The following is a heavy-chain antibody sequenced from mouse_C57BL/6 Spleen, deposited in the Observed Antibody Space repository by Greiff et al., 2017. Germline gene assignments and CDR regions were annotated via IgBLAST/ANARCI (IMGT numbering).Heavy chain of an antibody. CDR1: GYTFTSYW. V-gene: IGHV1-64*01. J-gene: IGHJ3*01. D-gene: IGHD4-1*01. Sequence: QVQLQQPGAELVKPGASVKLSCKASGYTFTSYWMHWVKQRPGQGLEWIGMIHPNSGSTNYNEKFKSKATLTVDKSSSTAYMQLSSLTSEDSAVYYCARPGTGTGFAYWGQVTLVTVSA. CDR2: IHPNSGST. CDR3: ARPGTGTGFAY.